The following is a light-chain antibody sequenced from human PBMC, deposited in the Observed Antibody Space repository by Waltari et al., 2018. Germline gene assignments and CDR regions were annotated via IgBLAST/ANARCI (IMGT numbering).Light chain of an antibody. V-gene: IGKV1-8*01. CDR1: QGISCY. Sequence: AIRMTQSPSSFSASTGDRVTITCRASQGISCYLAWYQQKPGKAPKLLIYAASTLQSGVPSRFSGSGSGTDFTLTISCLQSEDFATYYCQQYYSYPRATFGQGTKLEIK. CDR2: AAS. J-gene: IGKJ2*01. CDR3: QQYYSYPRAT.